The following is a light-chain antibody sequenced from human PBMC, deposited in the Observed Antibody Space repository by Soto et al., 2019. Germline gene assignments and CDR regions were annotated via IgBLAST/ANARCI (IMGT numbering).Light chain of an antibody. CDR1: QSVSSSY. Sequence: EIVLTQSPGTLSLSPGERATLSCRASQSVSSSYLAWYQQKPGQAPRLLIYGASSRATGIPDRFSGSGSGTDFTLTISRLEPEDFATYYCQQYDSYSYTFGQGTKLEIK. J-gene: IGKJ2*01. CDR2: GAS. V-gene: IGKV3-20*01. CDR3: QQYDSYSYT.